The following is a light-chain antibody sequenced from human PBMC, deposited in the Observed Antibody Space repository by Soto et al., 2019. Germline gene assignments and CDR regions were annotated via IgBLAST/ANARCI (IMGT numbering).Light chain of an antibody. Sequence: SVLTQPPSASGTPGQRVTISCSGSNSNIGNNPVNWYQQLPGTAPNLLIYTNKQRPSGVPDRFSGSTSGTSASLAISGLESEDEADYYCAAWDDSLNGWVFGGGTKLTVL. J-gene: IGLJ3*02. CDR1: NSNIGNNP. CDR2: TNK. V-gene: IGLV1-44*01. CDR3: AAWDDSLNGWV.